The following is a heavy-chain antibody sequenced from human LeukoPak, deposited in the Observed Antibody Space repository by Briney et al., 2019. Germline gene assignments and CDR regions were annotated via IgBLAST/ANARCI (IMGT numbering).Heavy chain of an antibody. CDR2: IWYDGSNK. J-gene: IGHJ4*02. V-gene: IGHV3-33*01. CDR3: ARERSGIVGATLDY. D-gene: IGHD1-26*01. CDR1: GFTFSSYG. Sequence: GGSLRLSCAASGFTFSSYGMHWVRQAPGKGLEWVAVIWYDGSNKYYADSVKGRFTISRDNSKNTLYLQVNSLRAEDTAVYYCARERSGIVGATLDYWGQGTLVTVSS.